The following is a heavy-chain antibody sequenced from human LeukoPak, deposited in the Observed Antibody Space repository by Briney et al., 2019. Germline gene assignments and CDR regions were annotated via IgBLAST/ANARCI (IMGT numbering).Heavy chain of an antibody. V-gene: IGHV4-34*01. D-gene: IGHD3-3*01. CDR3: ARLLRRTYYDFWSGPIVGMDV. Sequence: SETLSLTCAVYGGSFSNYYWSWIRQTPGKGLEWIGEITHSGSTSYNPSLKSRVTISLDTSKNQFSLKLSSVTAADTAVYYCARLLRRTYYDFWSGPIVGMDVWGQGTTVTVSS. CDR2: ITHSGST. CDR1: GGSFSNYY. J-gene: IGHJ6*02.